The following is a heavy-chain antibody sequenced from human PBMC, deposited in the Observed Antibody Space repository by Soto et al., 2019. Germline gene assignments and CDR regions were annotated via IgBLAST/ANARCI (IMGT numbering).Heavy chain of an antibody. D-gene: IGHD1-26*01. Sequence: QVQLVESGGGVVQPGRSLRLSCAASGFTFSSYAMHWVRQAPGKGLEWVAVISYDGSNKYYADSVKGRFTISRDNSKNTLYLQMNSLRAEDTAVYYCARDFQRGLSGSLDYWGQGTLVTVSS. J-gene: IGHJ4*02. CDR2: ISYDGSNK. CDR1: GFTFSSYA. CDR3: ARDFQRGLSGSLDY. V-gene: IGHV3-30-3*01.